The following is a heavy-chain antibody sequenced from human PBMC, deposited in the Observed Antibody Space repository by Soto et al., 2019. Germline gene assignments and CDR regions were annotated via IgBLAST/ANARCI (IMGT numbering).Heavy chain of an antibody. V-gene: IGHV4-39*01. D-gene: IGHD3-16*01. J-gene: IGHJ4*02. CDR1: GGSISSSSYH. CDR2: IDYSGST. Sequence: QLQLQESGPGLVTPSETLALTCTVSGGSISSSSYHWGWIRQPPGGGLEWIGTIDYSGSTYYNPSLMSLVTISEDTSKNQFSLKLSSVTAADTAVYFCARRKNIGGGDFDYWGQGTLVTVSS. CDR3: ARRKNIGGGDFDY.